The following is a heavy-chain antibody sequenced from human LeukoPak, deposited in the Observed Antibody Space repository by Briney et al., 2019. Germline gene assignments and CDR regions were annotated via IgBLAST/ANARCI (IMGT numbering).Heavy chain of an antibody. CDR1: GYTFTSYG. CDR3: ARAGTYYYDSSGYPAPYYFDY. D-gene: IGHD3-22*01. J-gene: IGHJ4*02. Sequence: EASVKVSCKASGYTFTSYGISWVRQAPGQGLEWMGWTSAYNGNTNYAQKLQGRVTVTTDTSTSTAYMELRSLRSDDTAVYYCARAGTYYYDSSGYPAPYYFDYWGQGTLVTVSS. CDR2: TSAYNGNT. V-gene: IGHV1-18*01.